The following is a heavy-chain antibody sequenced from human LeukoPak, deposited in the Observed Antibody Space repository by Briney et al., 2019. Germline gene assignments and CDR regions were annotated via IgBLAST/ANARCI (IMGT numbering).Heavy chain of an antibody. V-gene: IGHV3-13*01. Sequence: SGGSLRLSCAASGFTFSSYDMHWVRQTTGKGLEWVSSIGIAGDTYYPGSVKGRFTISRENAKNSLYLQMNSLRAGDTAVYCCARAPPYSSASWGYYGMDVWGQGTTVTVSS. J-gene: IGHJ6*02. D-gene: IGHD6-6*01. CDR1: GFTFSSYD. CDR3: ARAPPYSSASWGYYGMDV. CDR2: IGIAGDT.